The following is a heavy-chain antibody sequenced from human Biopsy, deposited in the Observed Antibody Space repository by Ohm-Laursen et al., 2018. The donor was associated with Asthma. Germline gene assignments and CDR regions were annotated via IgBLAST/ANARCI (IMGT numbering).Heavy chain of an antibody. Sequence: SSVKVSCKASGGTFSSNSINWVRQAPGQGLEWMGRIIPIFGPTNYAQKFQGRVTISADDSTSTAYMELSSLSSEDTAVYYCARGYSGSDRIVYYYSGLEVWGQGTRSPSL. V-gene: IGHV1-69*15. CDR1: GGTFSSNS. D-gene: IGHD5-12*01. CDR3: ARGYSGSDRIVYYYSGLEV. CDR2: IIPIFGPT. J-gene: IGHJ6*02.